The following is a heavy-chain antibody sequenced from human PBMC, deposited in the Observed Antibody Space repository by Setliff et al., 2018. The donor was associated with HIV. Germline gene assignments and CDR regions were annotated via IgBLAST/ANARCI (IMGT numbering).Heavy chain of an antibody. CDR2: INPISGNT. V-gene: IGHV1-46*01. CDR1: GYTFTSYY. J-gene: IGHJ4*02. D-gene: IGHD1-7*01. CDR3: ARDNWDYGGVDY. Sequence: ASVKVSCKASGYTFTSYYVHWVRQAPGQGLEWMGIINPISGNTNYAQNLQGRVTMTRDTSTSIVYMELSSLRSEDTAVYYCARDNWDYGGVDYWGQGTLVTVSS.